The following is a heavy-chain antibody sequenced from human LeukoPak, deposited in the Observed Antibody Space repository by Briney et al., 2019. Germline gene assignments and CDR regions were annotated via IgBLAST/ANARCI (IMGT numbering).Heavy chain of an antibody. CDR1: GFTFSSYS. CDR3: ARSPGPRQVVPTVYFDY. Sequence: GGSLRLSCAASGFTFSSYSMNWVRQAPGKGLEWVANIKQDGSEKYYVDSVKGRFTISRDNAKNSLYLQMNSLRAEDTAVYYCARSPGPRQVVPTVYFDYWGQGTLVTVSS. D-gene: IGHD3-22*01. CDR2: IKQDGSEK. V-gene: IGHV3-7*01. J-gene: IGHJ4*02.